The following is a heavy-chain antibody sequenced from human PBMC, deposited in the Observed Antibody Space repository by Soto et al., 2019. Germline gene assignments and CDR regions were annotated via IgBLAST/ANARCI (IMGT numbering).Heavy chain of an antibody. Sequence: SVKVSCKASGFTFTSSAVQWVRQARGQRLEWIGWIVDGSGNTNYAQKFQERVTITRDMSTSTAYMELSSLRSEDTAVYYCAADSFGSSPDYYYYYGMDVWGQGTTVTVSS. CDR1: GFTFTSSA. D-gene: IGHD6-6*01. CDR3: AADSFGSSPDYYYYYGMDV. V-gene: IGHV1-58*01. J-gene: IGHJ6*02. CDR2: IVDGSGNT.